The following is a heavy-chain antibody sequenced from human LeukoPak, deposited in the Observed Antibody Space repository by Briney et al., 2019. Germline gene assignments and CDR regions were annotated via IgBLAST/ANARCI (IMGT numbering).Heavy chain of an antibody. J-gene: IGHJ4*02. V-gene: IGHV3-20*04. Sequence: GGSLRLSCAASGFTFDDYGMSWVRQAPGKGLEWVSCINWNGGSTGYADSVKGRFTISRDNAKNSLYLQMNNLRAEDTALYYCARVNSDYYDSSGYYYWGQGTLVTVSS. CDR2: INWNGGST. D-gene: IGHD3-22*01. CDR1: GFTFDDYG. CDR3: ARVNSDYYDSSGYYY.